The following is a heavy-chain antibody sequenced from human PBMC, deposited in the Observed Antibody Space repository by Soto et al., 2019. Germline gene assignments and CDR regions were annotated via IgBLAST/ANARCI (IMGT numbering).Heavy chain of an antibody. Sequence: GGSLRVPCAASGFTFSSHWMSWVLQAPRKGLEWVANIKQDGSEKYYVDSVKGRFTISRDNAKNSLYLQMNSLRAEDTAVYYCARDRIEWFGEFDDAFDIWGQGTMVTVSS. CDR3: ARDRIEWFGEFDDAFDI. J-gene: IGHJ3*02. V-gene: IGHV3-7*01. CDR2: IKQDGSEK. CDR1: GFTFSSHW. D-gene: IGHD3-10*01.